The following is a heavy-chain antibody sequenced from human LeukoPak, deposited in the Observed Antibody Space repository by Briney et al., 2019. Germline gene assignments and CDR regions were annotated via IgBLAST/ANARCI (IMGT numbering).Heavy chain of an antibody. Sequence: PSETLSLTCAVYGGSFSGYYWSWIRQPPGKGLEWIGEINHSGSTNYNPSLKSRVTISVDTSKNQFSLKLSSVTAADTAAYYCARAVLTMVRGVTYRRWYWFDPWGQGTLVTVSS. J-gene: IGHJ5*02. V-gene: IGHV4-34*01. CDR3: ARAVLTMVRGVTYRRWYWFDP. CDR2: INHSGST. D-gene: IGHD3-10*01. CDR1: GGSFSGYY.